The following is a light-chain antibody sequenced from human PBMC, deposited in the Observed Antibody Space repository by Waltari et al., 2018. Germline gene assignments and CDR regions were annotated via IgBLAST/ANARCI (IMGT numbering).Light chain of an antibody. J-gene: IGLJ3*02. CDR1: ISDVGSYHL. Sequence: QSALTQPASVSGSPGQPITISCTATISDVGSYHLFSWYQQHPGRAPKLMIYEGSKRPSGVSNRFSGSKSGNTASLTISGLQAEDEADYYCCSYADSNWVFGGGTKLTVL. CDR2: EGS. V-gene: IGLV2-23*01. CDR3: CSYADSNWV.